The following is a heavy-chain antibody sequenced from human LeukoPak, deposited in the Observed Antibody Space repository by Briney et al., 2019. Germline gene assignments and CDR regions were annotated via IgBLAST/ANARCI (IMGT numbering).Heavy chain of an antibody. V-gene: IGHV4-4*07. Sequence: NSSETLSLTCTVSGGSISSYYWSWIRQPAGKGLEWIGRIYTSGSTNYNPSLKSRVTISVDTSKNQFSLKLSSATAADTAVYYCARDGAVGAFDYWGQGTLATVSS. CDR2: IYTSGST. D-gene: IGHD1-26*01. J-gene: IGHJ4*02. CDR1: GGSISSYY. CDR3: ARDGAVGAFDY.